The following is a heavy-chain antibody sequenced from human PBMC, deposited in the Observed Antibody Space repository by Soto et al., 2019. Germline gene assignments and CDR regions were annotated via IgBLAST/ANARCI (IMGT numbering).Heavy chain of an antibody. CDR1: GFTFSDYY. CDR2: ISSSGSTI. J-gene: IGHJ6*02. Sequence: CAASGFTFSDYYMSWIRQAPGKGLEWVSYISSSGSTIYYADSVKGRFTISRDNAKNSLYLQMNSLRAEDTAVYYCAREPDSSATHYYYGMDVWGQGTTVTVSS. D-gene: IGHD3-22*01. CDR3: AREPDSSATHYYYGMDV. V-gene: IGHV3-11*01.